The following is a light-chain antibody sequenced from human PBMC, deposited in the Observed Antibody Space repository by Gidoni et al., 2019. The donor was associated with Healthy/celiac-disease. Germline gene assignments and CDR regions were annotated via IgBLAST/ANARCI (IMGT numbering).Light chain of an antibody. V-gene: IGLV3-1*01. Sequence: ELTQPPSVSVPPGQTASITCSGDKLGDKYACWYQQKPGQSPVLVIYQDSKRPSGIPERFSGSNSGNTATLTISGTQAMDEADYYCQAWDSSIAVFGGGTKLTVL. CDR3: QAWDSSIAV. CDR2: QDS. CDR1: KLGDKY. J-gene: IGLJ2*01.